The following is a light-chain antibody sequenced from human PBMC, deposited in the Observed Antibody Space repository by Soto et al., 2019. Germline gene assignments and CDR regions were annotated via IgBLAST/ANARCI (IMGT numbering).Light chain of an antibody. CDR2: DAS. CDR3: QQRSNWPRT. V-gene: IGKV3-11*01. CDR1: QSVSSY. J-gene: IGKJ2*01. Sequence: EIVLTQSPATLSLSPGERATLSCRASQSVSSYLAWYQHKPGQAPRLLIYDASNRATGIPARFSGSGSGTDFTLTISSLEPKDFAVYYCQQRSNWPRTFGQGTKLEIK.